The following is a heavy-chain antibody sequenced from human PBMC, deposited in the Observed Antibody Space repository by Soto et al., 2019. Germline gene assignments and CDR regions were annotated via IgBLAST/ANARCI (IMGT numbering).Heavy chain of an antibody. CDR2: INHSGST. CDR3: ASRWDSSSWLRY. V-gene: IGHV4-34*01. CDR1: GGSFSGYY. J-gene: IGHJ4*02. D-gene: IGHD6-13*01. Sequence: QVQLQQWGAGLLKPSETLSLTCAVYGGSFSGYYWSWIRQPPGKGLEWIGEINHSGSTNYNPSLKSRDTISVDTSKNQFSLKLSSVTAADTAVYYCASRWDSSSWLRYWGQGTLVTVSS.